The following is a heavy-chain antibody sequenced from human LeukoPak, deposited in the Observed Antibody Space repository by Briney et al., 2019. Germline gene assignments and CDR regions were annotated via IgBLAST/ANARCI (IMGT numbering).Heavy chain of an antibody. J-gene: IGHJ4*02. D-gene: IGHD4-23*01. V-gene: IGHV3-23*01. Sequence: GGSLRLSCAASGFTFSSYAMSWVRQAPGKGLEWVSANSGSGGSTYYAGSVKGRFTISRDNSKNTLYLQMNSLRAEDTAVYYCAKDRRDTVVGDYWGQGTLVTVSS. CDR2: NSGSGGST. CDR3: AKDRRDTVVGDY. CDR1: GFTFSSYA.